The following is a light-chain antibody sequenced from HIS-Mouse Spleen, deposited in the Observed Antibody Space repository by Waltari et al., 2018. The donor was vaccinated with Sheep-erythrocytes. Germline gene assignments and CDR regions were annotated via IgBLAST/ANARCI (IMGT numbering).Light chain of an antibody. CDR3: QAWDSSTVV. CDR1: KLGDKY. V-gene: IGLV3-1*01. CDR2: QDS. J-gene: IGLJ2*01. Sequence: SYELTQPPSVSVSPGQTASITCSGDKLGDKYACWYQQKPGHSPVLVEELCSIYQDSKRPSGIPERFSGSNSGNTATLTISGTQAMDEADYYCQAWDSSTVVFGGGTKLTVL.